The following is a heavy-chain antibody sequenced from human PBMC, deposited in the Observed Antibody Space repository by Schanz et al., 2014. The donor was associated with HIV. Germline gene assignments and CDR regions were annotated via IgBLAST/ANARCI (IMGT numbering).Heavy chain of an antibody. J-gene: IGHJ6*02. CDR1: GFTFPAYV. D-gene: IGHD6-25*01. CDR2: MWSDGSNK. Sequence: QVQLVESGGGVVQPGGSLRLPCVASGFTFPAYVMHWGRQAPGKGLEWGASMWSDGSNKYYADSVRGRFTISRDNSKDTLYLEMNSLREDDTAVYSCARDLTGYFTMDAWGQGTTVTVYS. V-gene: IGHV3-33*08. CDR3: ARDLTGYFTMDA.